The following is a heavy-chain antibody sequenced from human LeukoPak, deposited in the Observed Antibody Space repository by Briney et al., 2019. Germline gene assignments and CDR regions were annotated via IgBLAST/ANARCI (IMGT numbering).Heavy chain of an antibody. D-gene: IGHD3-16*02. CDR1: GDSVSSNSAA. CDR2: TYYGSTWFN. CDR3: ARLSKSPYDTFDY. V-gene: IGHV6-1*01. J-gene: IGHJ4*02. Sequence: SQTLSLTCAISGDSVSSNSAAWNWIRQSPSRGLEWLGRTYYGSTWFNEYAVSVKSRITINPDTSKNQFSLHLNSVTPEDTAVYYCARLSKSPYDTFDYWGQGTLVTVSS.